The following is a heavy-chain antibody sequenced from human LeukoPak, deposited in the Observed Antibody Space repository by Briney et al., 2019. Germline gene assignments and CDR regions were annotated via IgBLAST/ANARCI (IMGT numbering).Heavy chain of an antibody. D-gene: IGHD2-21*02. J-gene: IGHJ4*02. Sequence: SETLSLTCTVSGYSISSGYYWGWIRQPPGKGLEWIGSIYHSGSTYYNPSLKSRGTISVDTSKNQFSLKLSSVTAADTAVYYCASDPRGGDVDYWGQGTLVTVSS. CDR1: GYSISSGYY. V-gene: IGHV4-38-2*02. CDR2: IYHSGST. CDR3: ASDPRGGDVDY.